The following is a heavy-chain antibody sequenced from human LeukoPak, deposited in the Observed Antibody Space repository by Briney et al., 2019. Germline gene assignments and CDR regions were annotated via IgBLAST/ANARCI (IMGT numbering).Heavy chain of an antibody. CDR1: GFTFGTHT. Sequence: GGSLRLSCAASGFTFGTHTMAWVRQAPGKGLEWLSYISGSTNVIYYADSVKGRFTISRDNAKDSLYLHMNSLKAEDTAVYYCARGLYYMDVWGKGTTVTVSS. V-gene: IGHV3-48*01. CDR3: ARGLYYMDV. CDR2: ISGSTNVI. J-gene: IGHJ6*03.